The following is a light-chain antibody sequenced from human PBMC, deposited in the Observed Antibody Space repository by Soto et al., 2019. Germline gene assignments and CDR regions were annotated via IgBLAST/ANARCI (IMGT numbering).Light chain of an antibody. V-gene: IGKV3-20*01. Sequence: VLTQSPGTLSLSPGERATLFCRAGQSVDSGDLAWYQQKPGQAPRLLIYGASSRATGIPDRFSGGGSGTDFTLTISSLEREDVAVYYCQHYRSSPLTFGGGTKVEIK. J-gene: IGKJ4*01. CDR3: QHYRSSPLT. CDR1: QSVDSGD. CDR2: GAS.